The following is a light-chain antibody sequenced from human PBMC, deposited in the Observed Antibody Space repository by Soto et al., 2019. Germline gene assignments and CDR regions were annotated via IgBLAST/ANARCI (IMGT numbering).Light chain of an antibody. CDR1: QGISSY. CDR3: QQLNSYPYT. J-gene: IGKJ2*01. V-gene: IGKV1-9*01. Sequence: DIQLTQSPSFLSASVGDRVTITCRASQGISSYLAWYQQKPGKAPKLLIYAASTLQSGVPSRFSGSGSGTEFTLTISNLQPEDFATYYGQQLNSYPYTFGQGTKLEIK. CDR2: AAS.